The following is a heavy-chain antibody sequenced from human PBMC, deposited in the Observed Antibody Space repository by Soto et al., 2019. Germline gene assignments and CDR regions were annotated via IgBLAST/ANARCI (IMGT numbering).Heavy chain of an antibody. J-gene: IGHJ4*02. CDR3: ARSIVVVTPLDY. CDR1: GYTFTSYA. D-gene: IGHD2-21*02. V-gene: IGHV1-3*05. CDR2: INAGNGNT. Sequence: QVQLVQSGAEEKKPGASVKGSCKASGYTFTSYAMHWVRQAPGQRLEWMGWINAGNGNTKYSQKFQGRVTITRDTSASTAYMELSSLRSEDTAVYYCARSIVVVTPLDYWGQGTLVTVSS.